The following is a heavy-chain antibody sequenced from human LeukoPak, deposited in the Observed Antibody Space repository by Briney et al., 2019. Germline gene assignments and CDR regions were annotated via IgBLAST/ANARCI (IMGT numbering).Heavy chain of an antibody. V-gene: IGHV3-48*03. CDR3: ARAKRDGYNSFDY. J-gene: IGHJ4*02. CDR1: GFTFSSYE. Sequence: GGSLRLSCAASGFTFSSYEMNWVRQAPRKGLEWVSYISSSGSTIYYADSVKGRFTISRDNAKNSLYLQMNSLRAEDTAVYYCARAKRDGYNSFDYWGQGTLVTVSS. CDR2: ISSSGSTI. D-gene: IGHD5-24*01.